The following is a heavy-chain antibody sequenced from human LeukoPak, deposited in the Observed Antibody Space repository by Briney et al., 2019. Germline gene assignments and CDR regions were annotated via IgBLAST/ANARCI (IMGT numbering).Heavy chain of an antibody. CDR3: ARTARVFDY. V-gene: IGHV4-4*09. Sequence: SDTLSLTCTVSGHSITSYYWSWIRQSPGKGLECIAYISRSGDTNYNPSLKSRVTISMDTSKNQFSLKLNSVTAADTAVYYCARTARVFDYWGQGMQVTVSS. J-gene: IGHJ4*02. CDR1: GHSITSYY. CDR2: ISRSGDT. D-gene: IGHD5-18*01.